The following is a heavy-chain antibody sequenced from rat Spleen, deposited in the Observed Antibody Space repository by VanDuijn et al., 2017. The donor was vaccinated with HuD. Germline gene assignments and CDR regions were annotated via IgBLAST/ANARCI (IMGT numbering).Heavy chain of an antibody. V-gene: IGHV1-43*01. Sequence: QVQLQQSGAELAKPGSSVKISCKASGYTFTSYYVSWIKQTTGQGLEYIGYIHTGSGSTNYNEKFMGKATLTVDKSSSTAFMQVSSLTHDDSAVYYCARELLGGRGQGVMVTVSS. D-gene: IGHD1-1*01. CDR3: ARELLGG. CDR2: IHTGSGST. CDR1: GYTFTSYY. J-gene: IGHJ2*01.